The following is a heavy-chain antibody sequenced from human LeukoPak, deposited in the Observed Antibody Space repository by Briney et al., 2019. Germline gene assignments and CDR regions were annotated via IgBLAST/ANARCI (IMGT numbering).Heavy chain of an antibody. CDR3: ASTPTSSGSYFWFDP. CDR1: GGSISSYY. Sequence: SETLSLTCTVSGGSISSYYWSWIRQPPGKGLEWIGYIYYSGSTNYNPSLKSRVTISVDTSKNQFSLKLSSVTAADTAVYYCASTPTSSGSYFWFDPWGQGTLVTVSS. J-gene: IGHJ5*02. D-gene: IGHD1-26*01. CDR2: IYYSGST. V-gene: IGHV4-59*01.